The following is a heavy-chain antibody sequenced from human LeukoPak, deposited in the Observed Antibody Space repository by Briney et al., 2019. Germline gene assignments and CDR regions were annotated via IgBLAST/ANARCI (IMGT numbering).Heavy chain of an antibody. CDR1: GYTFTSYA. CDR3: AREYCGGDCYSQYYYYGMDV. V-gene: IGHV1-3*01. D-gene: IGHD2-21*02. CDR2: INAGNGNT. Sequence: GASVKVSCKASGYTFTSYAMHWVRQAPGQRLEWMGWINAGNGNTKYSQKFQGRVTITRDTSASTAYMELSSLRSEDTAVYYCAREYCGGDCYSQYYYYGMDVWGQGTTVTVSS. J-gene: IGHJ6*02.